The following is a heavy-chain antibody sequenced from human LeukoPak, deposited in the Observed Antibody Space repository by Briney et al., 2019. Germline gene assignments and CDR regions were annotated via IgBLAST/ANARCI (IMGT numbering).Heavy chain of an antibody. V-gene: IGHV1-18*01. CDR2: ISAYNGNT. CDR1: GYTFTGYG. Sequence: ASVKVSCKASGYTFTGYGISWVRQAPGQGLEWMGWISAYNGNTNYAQKLQGRVTMTTDTSTSTAYMELRSLRSDDTAVYYCARQSVGATTDDFDYWGQGTLVTVSS. CDR3: ARQSVGATTDDFDY. D-gene: IGHD1-26*01. J-gene: IGHJ4*02.